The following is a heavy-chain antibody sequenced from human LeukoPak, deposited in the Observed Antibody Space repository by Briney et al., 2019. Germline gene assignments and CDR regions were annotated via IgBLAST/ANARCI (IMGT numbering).Heavy chain of an antibody. CDR1: GFTFSSYI. V-gene: IGHV3-48*04. Sequence: GGSLRLSCAASGFTFSSYIMNWVRQAPGKGLEWVSYISSSSSTIYYADSVKGRFTISRDNAKNSLYLQMNSLRAEDTAVYYCARIYSSGFRGYYYYMDVWGKGTTVTVSS. D-gene: IGHD3-22*01. CDR2: ISSSSSTI. CDR3: ARIYSSGFRGYYYYMDV. J-gene: IGHJ6*03.